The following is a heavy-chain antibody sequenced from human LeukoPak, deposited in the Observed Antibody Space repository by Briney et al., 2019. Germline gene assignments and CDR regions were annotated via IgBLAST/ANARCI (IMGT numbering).Heavy chain of an antibody. CDR1: GYSFTSYW. Sequence: GEPLKISCKGSGYSFTSYWIGWVRQMPGKGLEWMGIIYPGDSDTRYSPSFQGQVTISADKSISTAYLQWSSLKASDTAMYYYARAAAAGTWTSPAAEYFQHWGQGTLVTVSS. D-gene: IGHD6-13*01. CDR2: IYPGDSDT. J-gene: IGHJ1*01. V-gene: IGHV5-51*01. CDR3: ARAAAAGTWTSPAAEYFQH.